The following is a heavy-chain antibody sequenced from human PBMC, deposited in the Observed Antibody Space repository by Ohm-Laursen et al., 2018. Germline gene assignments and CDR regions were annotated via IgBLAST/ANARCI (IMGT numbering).Heavy chain of an antibody. CDR3: ARSSSQPSDY. V-gene: IGHV3-74*01. CDR2: INTDGSDT. D-gene: IGHD6-13*01. J-gene: IGHJ4*02. CDR1: GFTFSNYW. Sequence: SLRLSCSASGFTFSNYWMHWVRQAPGKGLLWVSRINTDGSDTTYADSVRGRFTISRDNAKNSLYLQMNSLRAEDTAVYYCARSSSQPSDYWGQGTLVTVSS.